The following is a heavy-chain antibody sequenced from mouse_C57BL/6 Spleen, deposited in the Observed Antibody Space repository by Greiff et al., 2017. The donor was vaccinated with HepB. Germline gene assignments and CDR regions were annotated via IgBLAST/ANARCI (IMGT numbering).Heavy chain of an antibody. D-gene: IGHD3-3*01. J-gene: IGHJ2*01. CDR1: GFTFSDYG. CDR2: ISSGSSTI. Sequence: EVQLQQSGGGLVKPGGSLKLSCAVSGFTFSDYGMHWVRQAPEKGLEWVAYISSGSSTIYYADTVKGRFTISRDNAKNTLFLQMTSLRSEDTAMYYCARGTVDFDYWGQGTTLTVSS. V-gene: IGHV5-17*01. CDR3: ARGTVDFDY.